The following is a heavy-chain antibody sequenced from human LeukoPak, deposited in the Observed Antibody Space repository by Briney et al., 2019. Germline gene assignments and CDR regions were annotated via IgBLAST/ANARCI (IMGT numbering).Heavy chain of an antibody. V-gene: IGHV4-39*07. CDR1: GGSISSSSYY. Sequence: SETLSLTCTVSGGSISSSSYYWGWIRQPPGKGLEWIGSIYYSGSTYYNPSLKSRVTISVDTSKNQFSLKLSSVTAADTAVYYCARGRSSGWSLRGQGTLVTVSS. CDR3: ARGRSSGWSL. CDR2: IYYSGST. D-gene: IGHD6-19*01. J-gene: IGHJ4*02.